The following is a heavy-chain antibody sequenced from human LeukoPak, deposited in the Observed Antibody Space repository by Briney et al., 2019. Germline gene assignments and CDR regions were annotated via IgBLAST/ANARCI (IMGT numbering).Heavy chain of an antibody. CDR2: IYYSGST. V-gene: IGHV4-39*01. Sequence: SETLSLTCAVSRGSPSFRSYFWAWIRQPPGKGLEWIGSIYYSGSTYYNPSLKRRVTISVDTSKNQFSLKLSSVTAADTAVSYCARHAPPFFDYWGQGTLVTVSS. CDR3: ARHAPPFFDY. J-gene: IGHJ4*02. CDR1: RGSPSFRSYF.